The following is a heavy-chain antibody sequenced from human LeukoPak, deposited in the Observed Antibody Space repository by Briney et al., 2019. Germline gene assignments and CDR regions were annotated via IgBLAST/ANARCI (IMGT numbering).Heavy chain of an antibody. CDR3: ARDRAWNYFDY. D-gene: IGHD3-3*01. Sequence: GSLRLSCAPSGSTFSRHGMHWVRQAPGKGLEWVAIISNDGSRKYYAHSVEGRFTISRDNSKNTLYLQMDSLRAEDTAVYYCARDRAWNYFDYWGQGTLVTVSS. V-gene: IGHV3-30*03. CDR1: GSTFSRHG. CDR2: ISNDGSRK. J-gene: IGHJ4*02.